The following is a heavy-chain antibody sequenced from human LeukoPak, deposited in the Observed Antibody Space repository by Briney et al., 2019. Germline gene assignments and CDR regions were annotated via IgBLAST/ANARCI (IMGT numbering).Heavy chain of an antibody. CDR2: IYPADSDT. Sequence: GESLKISCKGSGYSFSTYWIAWVRQMPGKGLEWMGIIYPADSDTRYSPSFQAQFTISADKSISTAYLQWSSLKASDSAIYYCAGAPTGTAIDSWGQGTLVTVSS. J-gene: IGHJ4*02. CDR1: GYSFSTYW. CDR3: AGAPTGTAIDS. D-gene: IGHD6-13*01. V-gene: IGHV5-51*01.